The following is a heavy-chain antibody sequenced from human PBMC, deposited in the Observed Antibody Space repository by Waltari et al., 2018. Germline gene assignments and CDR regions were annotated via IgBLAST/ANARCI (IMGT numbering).Heavy chain of an antibody. Sequence: QVQLQESGPGLVKPSETLSLTCAVSGYSISSGYYWGWLRQPPGKGLEWIGSIYHSGSTYYNPSLKSRVTISVDTSKNQFSLKLSSVTAADTAVYYCARPNYDHWYFDLWGRGTLVTVSS. J-gene: IGHJ2*01. D-gene: IGHD4-4*01. CDR1: GYSISSGYY. CDR2: IYHSGST. V-gene: IGHV4-38-2*01. CDR3: ARPNYDHWYFDL.